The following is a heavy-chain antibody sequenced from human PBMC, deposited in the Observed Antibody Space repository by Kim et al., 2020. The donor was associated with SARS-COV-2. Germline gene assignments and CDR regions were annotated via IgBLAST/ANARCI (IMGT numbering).Heavy chain of an antibody. CDR2: ISGSTTYS. Sequence: GGSLILSCAASGFAFSEYYMTWIRQAPGKGLEWVSYISGSTTYSRYADSVKGRFTISRDNARNSLYLQMDSLTVDDTAVYYCGRAPTGTVDFWGQGTRV. CDR3: GRAPTGTVDF. D-gene: IGHD1-1*01. V-gene: IGHV3-11*05. J-gene: IGHJ4*02. CDR1: GFAFSEYY.